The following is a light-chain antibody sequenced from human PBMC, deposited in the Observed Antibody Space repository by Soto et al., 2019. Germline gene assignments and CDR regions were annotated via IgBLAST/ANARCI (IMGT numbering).Light chain of an antibody. CDR3: QQYNSNLFS. CDR1: QNINKW. Sequence: DIQMTQSPSTLSSSVGDTVTITCRASQNINKWLAWYQHKPGKAPKLLIYDASSLEGGVPSRFSGSGSGTEFTLTISSQQPDDSATYYCQQYNSNLFSFGPGTKVDVK. CDR2: DAS. J-gene: IGKJ3*01. V-gene: IGKV1-5*01.